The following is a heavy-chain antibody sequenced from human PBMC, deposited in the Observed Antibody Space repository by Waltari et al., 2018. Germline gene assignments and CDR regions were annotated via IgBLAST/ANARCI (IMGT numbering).Heavy chain of an antibody. J-gene: IGHJ4*02. V-gene: IGHV1-69*05. CDR1: GGTFSSYA. D-gene: IGHD6-13*01. CDR2: IIPIFGTA. CDR3: ARSIAAAGIDY. Sequence: QVQLVQSGAEGKKPGSSGKVSCKASGGTFSSYAIRWVRQAPGQGLEWMGGIIPIFGTANYAQKFQGRVTITTDESTSTAYMELSSLRSEDTAVYYCARSIAAAGIDYWGQGTLVTVSS.